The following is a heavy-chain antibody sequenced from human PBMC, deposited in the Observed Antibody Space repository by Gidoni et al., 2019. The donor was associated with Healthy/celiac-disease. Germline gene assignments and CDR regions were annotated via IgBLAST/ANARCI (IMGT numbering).Heavy chain of an antibody. J-gene: IGHJ4*02. CDR3: ARVEQLGDVWVDY. CDR2: INHSGST. D-gene: IGHD6-13*01. Sequence: QVQLQQWGAGLLKPSETLSLTCAVYGGSFSGYYWSWIRQPPGKGLEWIGEINHSGSTNYNPSLKSRVTISVDTSKNQFSLKLSSVTAADTAVYYCARVEQLGDVWVDYWGQGTLVTVSS. CDR1: GGSFSGYY. V-gene: IGHV4-34*01.